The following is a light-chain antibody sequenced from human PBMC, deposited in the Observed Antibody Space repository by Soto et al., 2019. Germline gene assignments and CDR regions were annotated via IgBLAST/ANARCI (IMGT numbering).Light chain of an antibody. Sequence: PGARATLSCGASQSVGSSYLAWYQQKPGLAPRLLIYDASSRATGIPDRFSGSGSGTDFTLTISRLEPEDFAVYYCQQYGSSPPITFGQGTRLEIK. CDR2: DAS. V-gene: IGKV3D-20*01. J-gene: IGKJ5*01. CDR1: QSVGSSY. CDR3: QQYGSSPPIT.